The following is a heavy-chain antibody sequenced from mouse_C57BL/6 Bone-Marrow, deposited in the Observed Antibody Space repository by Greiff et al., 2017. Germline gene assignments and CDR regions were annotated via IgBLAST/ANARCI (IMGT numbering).Heavy chain of an antibody. CDR2: INPNYGTT. Sequence: VQLKESGPELVKPGASVKISCKASGYSFTDYHMNWVKQSNGKSLEWIGVINPNYGTTSYNQKFKGKATLTVDQSSSTAYMQLNSLTSEDSAVYYCARRTTGSFYAMDYWGQGTSVTVSS. CDR3: ARRTTGSFYAMDY. J-gene: IGHJ4*01. D-gene: IGHD1-1*01. V-gene: IGHV1-39*01. CDR1: GYSFTDYH.